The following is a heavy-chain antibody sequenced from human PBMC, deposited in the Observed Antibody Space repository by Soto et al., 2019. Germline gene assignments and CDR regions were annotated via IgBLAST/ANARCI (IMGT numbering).Heavy chain of an antibody. CDR3: AKTGYSYGFYYGMDV. V-gene: IGHV3-23*01. CDR1: GFTFSSYA. CDR2: ISGSGGST. J-gene: IGHJ6*02. D-gene: IGHD5-18*01. Sequence: GGSLRLSCAASGFTFSSYAMSWVRQAPGKGLEWVSAISGSGGSTYYADSVKGRFTISRDNSKNTLYLQMNSLRAEDTAVYYCAKTGYSYGFYYGMDVWGQGTTVTVSS.